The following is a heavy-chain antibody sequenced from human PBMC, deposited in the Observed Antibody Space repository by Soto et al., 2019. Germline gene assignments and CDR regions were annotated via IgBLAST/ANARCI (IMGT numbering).Heavy chain of an antibody. D-gene: IGHD2-2*01. J-gene: IGHJ4*02. Sequence: PSETLSLTCAVYGGSFSGYYWSWIRQPPGKGLEWIGEINHSGSTNYNPSLKSRVTISVDTSKNQFSLKLSSVTAADTAVYYCARVGCSSTSCYSSYWGQGTLVTVSS. CDR2: INHSGST. V-gene: IGHV4-34*01. CDR3: ARVGCSSTSCYSSY. CDR1: GGSFSGYY.